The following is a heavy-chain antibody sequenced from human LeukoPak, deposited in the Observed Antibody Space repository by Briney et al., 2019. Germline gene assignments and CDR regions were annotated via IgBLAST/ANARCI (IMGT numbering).Heavy chain of an antibody. Sequence: PSETLSLTCTVSKGSISSHYWSWIRQPAGKGLEWIGRIYTSGSTNYNPSLKSRLTMSLDTSKSQFSLRLTSVTAADTIVYYSARIRESSGYYLGAFDIWGQGTTVTVSS. CDR2: IYTSGST. J-gene: IGHJ3*02. CDR3: ARIRESSGYYLGAFDI. V-gene: IGHV4-4*07. CDR1: KGSISSHY. D-gene: IGHD3-22*01.